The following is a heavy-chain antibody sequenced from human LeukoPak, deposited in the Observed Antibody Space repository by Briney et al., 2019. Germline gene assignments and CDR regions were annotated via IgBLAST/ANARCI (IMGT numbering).Heavy chain of an antibody. D-gene: IGHD1-26*01. J-gene: IGHJ5*02. Sequence: GGSLRLSCEASGFSLSDYGMNWVRQAPGKGLEWVSFISSSGTSIYYADSVKGRFSISRDNAKNSLYLQMSSLRDEDTAVYYCARDDRRKSGSPRWFDPWGQGTLVTVSS. V-gene: IGHV3-48*02. CDR1: GFSLSDYG. CDR3: ARDDRRKSGSPRWFDP. CDR2: ISSSGTSI.